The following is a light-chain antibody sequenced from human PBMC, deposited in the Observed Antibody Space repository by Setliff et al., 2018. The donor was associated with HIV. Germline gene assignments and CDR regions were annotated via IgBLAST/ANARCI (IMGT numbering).Light chain of an antibody. V-gene: IGLV2-14*01. CDR1: SSDIGGYNF. Sequence: QSALAQPASVSGSPGQSITISCTGTSSDIGGYNFVSWYQHHPGKAPKLMIYGVTNRPSGVSNRFSGSKSGNTASLTTSGLQADDEADYYCSSYTSSSPYVFGTGTKVTVL. CDR3: SSYTSSSPYV. CDR2: GVT. J-gene: IGLJ1*01.